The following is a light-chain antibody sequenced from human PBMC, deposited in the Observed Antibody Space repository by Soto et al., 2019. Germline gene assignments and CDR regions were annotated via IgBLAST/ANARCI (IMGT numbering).Light chain of an antibody. CDR2: AAS. CDR3: QQLNTYPVT. V-gene: IGKV1-9*01. Sequence: IQLTQSPSSLSASVGGSVTITCRASQGISRYLAWYQQKPGRAPQLPISAASTLQSGVPSRFSGSGSGTHFTLVISSLQPEDFATYYCQQLNTYPVTFGGGTKVDIK. CDR1: QGISRY. J-gene: IGKJ4*01.